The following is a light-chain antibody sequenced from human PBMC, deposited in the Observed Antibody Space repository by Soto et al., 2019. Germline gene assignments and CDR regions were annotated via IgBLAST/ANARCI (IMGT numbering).Light chain of an antibody. CDR1: RSNIGRNI. CDR3: ASWDDSLKGPV. CDR2: SNT. Sequence: QLVLSQPPSASGTPGQTVTISCSGSRSNIGRNIVNWYQQLPGTAPKLLIYSNTQRPSGVPDRFSASKSGTSASLAISGLQSDNEADYYCASWDDSLKGPVFGGGTKLTVL. J-gene: IGLJ3*02. V-gene: IGLV1-44*01.